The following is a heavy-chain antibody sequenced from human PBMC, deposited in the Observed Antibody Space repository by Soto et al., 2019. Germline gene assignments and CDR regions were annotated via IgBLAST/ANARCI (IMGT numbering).Heavy chain of an antibody. D-gene: IGHD3-9*01. V-gene: IGHV3-21*06. CDR1: GFTFSSYS. CDR3: ARDFAGPTYYDILPEDYYYYGMDV. J-gene: IGHJ6*02. Sequence: GGSLRLSCAASGFTFSSYSMNWVRQAPGKGLEWVSSISSSSSYIYYADSVKGRFTISRDNAKNSLYLQMNSLRAEDTAVYYCARDFAGPTYYDILPEDYYYYGMDVWGQGTTVTVSS. CDR2: ISSSSSYI.